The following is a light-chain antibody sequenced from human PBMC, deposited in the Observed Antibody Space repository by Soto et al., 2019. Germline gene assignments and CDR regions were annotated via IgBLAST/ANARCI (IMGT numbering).Light chain of an antibody. Sequence: DIQMTQSPSSLSASVGYRVTITCRASQNINRYLNWYQQKPGKAPKVLILVASSLESGVPSRFSGSGSGTDFTLTISSLQPEDFATYYCQQSYSSRLTFGGGTKVDI. CDR2: VAS. J-gene: IGKJ4*01. CDR1: QNINRY. CDR3: QQSYSSRLT. V-gene: IGKV1-39*01.